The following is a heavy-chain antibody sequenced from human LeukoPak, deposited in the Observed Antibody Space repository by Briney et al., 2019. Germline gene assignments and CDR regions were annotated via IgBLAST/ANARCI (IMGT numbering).Heavy chain of an antibody. CDR2: INPNSGGT. CDR3: ARDSSTYSSSWYVLDY. D-gene: IGHD6-13*01. Sequence: VASVKVSCKASGYTFTGYYMHWVRQAPGQGLEWMGWINPNSGGTNYAQKFQGRVTMTTDTSTSTAYMELRSLRSDDTAVYYCARDSSTYSSSWYVLDYWGQGTLVTVSS. V-gene: IGHV1-2*02. CDR1: GYTFTGYY. J-gene: IGHJ4*02.